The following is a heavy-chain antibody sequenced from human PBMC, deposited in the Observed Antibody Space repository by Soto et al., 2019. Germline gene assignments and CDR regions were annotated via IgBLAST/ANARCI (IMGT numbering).Heavy chain of an antibody. D-gene: IGHD6-19*01. V-gene: IGHV4-4*07. CDR3: AKSGGYSSGWYYFDY. CDR2: IYISGST. J-gene: IGHJ4*02. Sequence: PSETLSLTCTVSGGSISSYYWSWIRKPAGKGLEWIGRIYISGSTNYNPSLKSRVTMSVDTSKKPFSLKLSSVTAADTAVYYCAKSGGYSSGWYYFDYWGQGTLVTV. CDR1: GGSISSYY.